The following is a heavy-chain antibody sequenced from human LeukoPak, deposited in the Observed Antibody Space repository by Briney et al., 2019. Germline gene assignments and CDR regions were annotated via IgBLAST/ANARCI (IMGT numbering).Heavy chain of an antibody. J-gene: IGHJ4*02. CDR3: AIAPKGIAVAGEIDY. Sequence: ASVKVSCKASGYTFSGYYMHWVRQAPGQGLEWMGWINPNSGGTNYAQKFQGRVTMTRDTSISTAYMELSRLRSDDTAVYYCAIAPKGIAVAGEIDYWGQGTLVTVSS. CDR1: GYTFSGYY. V-gene: IGHV1-2*02. CDR2: INPNSGGT. D-gene: IGHD6-19*01.